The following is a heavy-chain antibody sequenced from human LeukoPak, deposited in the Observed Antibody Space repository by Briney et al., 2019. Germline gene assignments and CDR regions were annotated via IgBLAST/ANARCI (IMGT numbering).Heavy chain of an antibody. V-gene: IGHV3-48*04. CDR1: GFTFSRYS. J-gene: IGHJ4*02. Sequence: GGSLRLSCAASGFTFSRYSMNWVRQAPGKGLEWVSYITNSSSTIFYADSVKGRFTISRDNAKNSLYLQMSSLRAEDTAVYYCTTAKNDHWGQGTLVTASS. CDR2: ITNSSSTI. CDR3: TTAKNDH.